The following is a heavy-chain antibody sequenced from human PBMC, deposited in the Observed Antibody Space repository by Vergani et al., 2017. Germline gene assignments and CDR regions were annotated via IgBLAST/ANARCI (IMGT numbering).Heavy chain of an antibody. D-gene: IGHD2-2*02. CDR1: GFRFREHG. Sequence: EVQLLESGGGSVQPGESLRLSCVASGFRFREHGMNWVRQAPGKGLEWVSGISGHDHRTLYADSVKGRFIISRDNSKSTLFLQMNSLRAEDTAVYYCARDSGWHQLLYETDYWGQGTLVTVSS. V-gene: IGHV3-23*01. CDR3: ARDSGWHQLLYETDY. J-gene: IGHJ4*02. CDR2: ISGHDHRT.